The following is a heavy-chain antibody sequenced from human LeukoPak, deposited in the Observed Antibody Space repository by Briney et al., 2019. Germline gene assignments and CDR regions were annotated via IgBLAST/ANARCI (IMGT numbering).Heavy chain of an antibody. V-gene: IGHV1-69*05. Sequence: RASVTVSCKASGGTFSSYAISWVRQAPGQGLEWMGGIIPIFGTANYAQKFQGRVTITTDESTSTAYMELSSLRSEDTAVYYCAKDLLYPTHDAFDIWGQGTMVTVSS. CDR3: AKDLLYPTHDAFDI. D-gene: IGHD2-2*02. CDR1: GGTFSSYA. CDR2: IIPIFGTA. J-gene: IGHJ3*02.